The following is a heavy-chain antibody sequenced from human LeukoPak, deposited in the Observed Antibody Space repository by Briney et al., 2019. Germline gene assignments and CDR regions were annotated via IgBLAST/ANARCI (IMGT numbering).Heavy chain of an antibody. CDR1: GFTLSTYW. D-gene: IGHD1-1*01. Sequence: QPGESLRLSCAASGFTLSTYWMSWVRQAPGKGLEWVANINRDGSGKYYVDSVRGRFTISRDNAKNSLYLQMNSLRAEDTAVYYCARVQTGTTNWFDPWGQGTLVTASS. CDR2: INRDGSGK. J-gene: IGHJ5*02. CDR3: ARVQTGTTNWFDP. V-gene: IGHV3-7*04.